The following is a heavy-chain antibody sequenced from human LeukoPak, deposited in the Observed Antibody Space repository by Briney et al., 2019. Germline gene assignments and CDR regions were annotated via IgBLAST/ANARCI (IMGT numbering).Heavy chain of an antibody. D-gene: IGHD1-14*01. J-gene: IGHJ4*02. CDR3: ARVVGNRYFDY. V-gene: IGHV3-7*01. CDR1: GFTFSSYW. Sequence: GGSLRLSCAASGFTFSSYWMSWVRQAPGKGLEWVANIKQDGSGKYYVDSVKGRSTISRDNAKNSLYLQMNSLRAEDTAVYYCARVVGNRYFDYWGQGTLVTVSS. CDR2: IKQDGSGK.